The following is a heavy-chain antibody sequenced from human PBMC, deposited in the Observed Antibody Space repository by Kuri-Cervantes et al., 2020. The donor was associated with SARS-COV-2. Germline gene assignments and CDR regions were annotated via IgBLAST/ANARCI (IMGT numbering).Heavy chain of an antibody. J-gene: IGHJ6*03. CDR2: IYYSGST. CDR3: ASVKYIDYYYYMDV. D-gene: IGHD2-15*01. Sequence: GSLRLSCTVSGGSISSSSHYWGWIRQPPGKGLEWIGSIYYSGSTYYNPSLKSRVTISVDTSKNQFSLKLSSVTAADTAVYYCASVKYIDYYYYMDVWGKGTTVTVSS. V-gene: IGHV4-39*07. CDR1: GGSISSSSHY.